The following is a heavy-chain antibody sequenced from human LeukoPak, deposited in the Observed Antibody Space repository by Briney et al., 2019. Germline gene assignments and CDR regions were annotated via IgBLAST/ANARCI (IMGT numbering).Heavy chain of an antibody. CDR3: ARAGAAAERPYGMDV. D-gene: IGHD6-13*01. CDR2: MNPNSGNT. V-gene: IGHV1-8*01. J-gene: IGHJ6*02. Sequence: GASVKVSCKASGYTFTSYDINWVRQATGQGLEWMGWMNPNSGNTGYAQKFQGRVTMTRNTSISTAYMELSSLRSEDTAVYYCARAGAAAERPYGMDVWGQGTTVTVSS. CDR1: GYTFTSYD.